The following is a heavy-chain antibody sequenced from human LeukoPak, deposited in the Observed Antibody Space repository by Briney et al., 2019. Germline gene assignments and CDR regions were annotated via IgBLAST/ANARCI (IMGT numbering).Heavy chain of an antibody. V-gene: IGHV4-59*08. CDR1: GGSISSYY. CDR3: ARHARAYYDSSGYYYDAFDI. CDR2: IYYSGST. J-gene: IGHJ3*02. D-gene: IGHD3-22*01. Sequence: PSETLSLTCTVSGGSISSYYWSWIRQPPGQGLEGIVYIYYSGSTNYNPSLKSRVTISVDTSKNQFSLKLSSVTAADTAVYYCARHARAYYDSSGYYYDAFDIWGQGTMVTVSS.